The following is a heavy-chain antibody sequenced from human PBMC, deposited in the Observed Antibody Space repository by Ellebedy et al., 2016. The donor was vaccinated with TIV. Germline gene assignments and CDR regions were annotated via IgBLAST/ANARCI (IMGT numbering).Heavy chain of an antibody. J-gene: IGHJ4*02. CDR3: ARGESRVEQWLDFDY. Sequence: GGSLRLSXAASGLSVSTNYMSWVRQAPGKGLEWVSVIYSGGSTYYADSVKGRFTISRDNSKNTLYLQMNSLRAEDTAVYYCARGESRVEQWLDFDYWGQGTLVTVSS. CDR2: IYSGGST. V-gene: IGHV3-66*01. D-gene: IGHD6-19*01. CDR1: GLSVSTNY.